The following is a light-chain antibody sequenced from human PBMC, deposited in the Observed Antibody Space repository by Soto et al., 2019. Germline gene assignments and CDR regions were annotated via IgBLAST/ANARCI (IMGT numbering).Light chain of an antibody. CDR2: DAS. J-gene: IGKJ2*01. Sequence: DIQMTQSPSTLSASVGDRVTITCRASQSISSWLAWYQQKPGKAPKLLIYDASSLESGVPSRFSGSGSGTEFTLTISSLQPDDFATYYCQQYNSSSYTFGQGTKVDIK. CDR1: QSISSW. V-gene: IGKV1-5*01. CDR3: QQYNSSSYT.